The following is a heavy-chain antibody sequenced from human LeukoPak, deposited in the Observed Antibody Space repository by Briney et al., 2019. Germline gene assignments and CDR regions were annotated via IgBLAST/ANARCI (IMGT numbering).Heavy chain of an antibody. Sequence: PSETLSLTCTVSGGSISSSSYYWGWIRQPPGKGLEWIGSIYYSGSTYYNPSLKSRVTISVDTSKNQFSLKLSSVTAADTAVYYCARHGDTAMVSWFDPWGQGTLVTVSS. CDR1: GGSISSSSYY. CDR2: IYYSGST. V-gene: IGHV4-39*01. CDR3: ARHGDTAMVSWFDP. D-gene: IGHD5-18*01. J-gene: IGHJ5*02.